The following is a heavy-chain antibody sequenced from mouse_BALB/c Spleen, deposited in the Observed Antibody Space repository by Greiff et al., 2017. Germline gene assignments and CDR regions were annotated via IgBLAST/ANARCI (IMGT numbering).Heavy chain of an antibody. CDR1: GFSLTGYG. V-gene: IGHV2-6-7*01. Sequence: QVQLKQSGPGLVAPSQSLSITCTVSGFSLTGYGVNWVRQPPGKGLEWLGMIWGDGSTDYNSALKSRLSISKDNSKSQVFLKMNSLQTDDTARYYCARDSDYYGYERAMDYWGQGTSVTVSS. D-gene: IGHD1-2*01. J-gene: IGHJ4*01. CDR3: ARDSDYYGYERAMDY. CDR2: IWGDGST.